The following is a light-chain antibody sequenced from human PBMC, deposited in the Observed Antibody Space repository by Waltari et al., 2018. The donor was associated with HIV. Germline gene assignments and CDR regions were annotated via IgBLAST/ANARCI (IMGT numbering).Light chain of an antibody. Sequence: QSALTQPASVSGSPGQSITISCTGTSSDVGNYNHVSWYQQHPGKAPKVFIYDVNKRPAGVSNRFSGSKSGNTASLTISGLQAEDEGLYYCCSYAGSIYVVFGGGTKVTVL. V-gene: IGLV2-23*02. CDR1: SSDVGNYNH. CDR3: CSYAGSIYVV. J-gene: IGLJ2*01. CDR2: DVN.